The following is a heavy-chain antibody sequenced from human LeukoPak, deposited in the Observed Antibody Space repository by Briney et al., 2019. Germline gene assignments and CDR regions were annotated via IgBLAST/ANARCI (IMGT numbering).Heavy chain of an antibody. CDR2: ISYDGSNK. D-gene: IGHD3-22*01. CDR1: GFTFSSYG. Sequence: SGGSLRLSCAASGFTFSSYGMHWVRQAPGKGLEWVAVISYDGSNKYYAGSVKGRFTISRDNSKNTLYLRMNSLRAEDTAVYYCARDYDSSGHFDYWGQGTLVTVSS. V-gene: IGHV3-30*03. J-gene: IGHJ4*02. CDR3: ARDYDSSGHFDY.